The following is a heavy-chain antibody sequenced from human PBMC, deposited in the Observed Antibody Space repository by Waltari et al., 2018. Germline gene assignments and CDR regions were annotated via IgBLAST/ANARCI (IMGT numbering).Heavy chain of an antibody. Sequence: EVQLVESGGGLVQPGGSLRLSCTASDFTFSNYWMSWVRQAPGKGLEWVANIKQDGSEQYYGDSVKGRFTISRDNAKNSLYLQMNSLRAEDTAMYFCARIIPVWYFDPWGQGTLVTVSS. CDR1: DFTFSNYW. J-gene: IGHJ5*02. D-gene: IGHD2-15*01. V-gene: IGHV3-7*01. CDR2: IKQDGSEQ. CDR3: ARIIPVWYFDP.